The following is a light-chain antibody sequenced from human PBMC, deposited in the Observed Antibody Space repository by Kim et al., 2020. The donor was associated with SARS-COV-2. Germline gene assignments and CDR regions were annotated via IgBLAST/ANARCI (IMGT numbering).Light chain of an antibody. CDR2: GAS. CDR3: HQYNNWRT. J-gene: IGKJ1*01. CDR1: QSVSDN. Sequence: SVSPGETVTLSCRASQSVSDNFAWYQQKPGQAPRLLIYGASRRATGVPTRFSGSGSGTEFTLTIASLQSEDFAVYYCHQYNNWRTFGQGTKVDIK. V-gene: IGKV3-15*01.